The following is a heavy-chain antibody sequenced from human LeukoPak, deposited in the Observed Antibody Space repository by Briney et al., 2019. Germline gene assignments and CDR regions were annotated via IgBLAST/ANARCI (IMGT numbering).Heavy chain of an antibody. V-gene: IGHV5-51*01. CDR1: GYSFTSDW. J-gene: IGHJ4*02. CDR2: IYPGDSDT. CDR3: ARLGALYCDYTIIDN. Sequence: GESLKISCKGSGYSFTSDWIGWVRQMPGRGLEWMGIIYPGDSDTRYSPSFQGQVTISVDKSVSTAYLQWSSLEASDTAMYYCARLGALYCDYTIIDNWAQGLLVTVPS. D-gene: IGHD4-17*01.